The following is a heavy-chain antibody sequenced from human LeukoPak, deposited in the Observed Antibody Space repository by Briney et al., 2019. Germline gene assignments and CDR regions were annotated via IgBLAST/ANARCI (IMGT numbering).Heavy chain of an antibody. J-gene: IGHJ5*02. Sequence: SETLTLTCTVSGGSISSYYWSWIWQPPGKGLEWIGYIYYSGSTNYNPSLKSRVTMSVDTSKNQFSLKLTSVTAADTAVYYCARPLATVTRWFDPWGQGTLVTVSS. D-gene: IGHD4-17*01. CDR3: ARPLATVTRWFDP. V-gene: IGHV4-59*12. CDR1: GGSISSYY. CDR2: IYYSGST.